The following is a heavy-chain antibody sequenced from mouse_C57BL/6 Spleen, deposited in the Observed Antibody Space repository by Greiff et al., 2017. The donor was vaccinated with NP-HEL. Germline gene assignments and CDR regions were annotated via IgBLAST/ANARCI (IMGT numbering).Heavy chain of an antibody. CDR1: GYTFTSYG. D-gene: IGHD2-3*01. V-gene: IGHV1-81*01. Sequence: QVQLQQSGAELVRPGASVKLSCKASGYTFTSYGISWVKQRTGQGLEWIGEIHPRSGNTYYNEKFKGKATLTADKSSSTAYMQLRSLTSEDSAVSVCERSGVTAGFDVWGTGTTVTVSS. CDR3: ERSGVTAGFDV. CDR2: IHPRSGNT. J-gene: IGHJ1*03.